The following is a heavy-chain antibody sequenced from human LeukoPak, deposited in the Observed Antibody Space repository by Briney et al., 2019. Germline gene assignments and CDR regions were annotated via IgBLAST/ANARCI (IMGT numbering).Heavy chain of an antibody. CDR1: GFTFSSYS. J-gene: IGHJ4*02. D-gene: IGHD5-18*01. CDR2: ISGSGSYI. CDR3: AREGLGYSYGYGFDY. Sequence: GGSLRLSCAASGFTFSSYSMNWVRQAPGKGLEWVSSISGSGSYIYYADSVKGRFTISRDNAKSSLYLQMNSLRAEDTAVYYCAREGLGYSYGYGFDYWGQGTLVTISS. V-gene: IGHV3-21*01.